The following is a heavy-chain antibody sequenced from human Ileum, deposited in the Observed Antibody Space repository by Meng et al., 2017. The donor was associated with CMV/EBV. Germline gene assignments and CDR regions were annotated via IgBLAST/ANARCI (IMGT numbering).Heavy chain of an antibody. CDR3: ARNLAD. CDR1: GFTFSVYW. J-gene: IGHJ4*02. V-gene: IGHV3-74*01. Sequence: GESLKISCAASGFTFSVYWIHWVRQAPGKGLVWVSHINPDGTYTNYADSVKGRFTVSRDNAKNTIYLQMNSLRAEDTAVYYCARNLADWGQGTLVTVSS. CDR2: INPDGTYT.